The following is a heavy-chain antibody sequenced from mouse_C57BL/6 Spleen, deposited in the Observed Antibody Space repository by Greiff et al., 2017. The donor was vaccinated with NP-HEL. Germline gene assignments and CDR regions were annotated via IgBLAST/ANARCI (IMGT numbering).Heavy chain of an antibody. CDR2: ISSGSSTI. CDR3: ARHEGYFDV. V-gene: IGHV5-17*01. Sequence: EVQLVESGGGLVKPGGSLKLSCAASGFTFSGYGMHWVRQAPEKGLEWVAYISSGSSTIYYADTVKGRFTISRDNAKNTLFLQMTSLRSEDTAMYYCARHEGYFDVWGTGTTVTVSS. J-gene: IGHJ1*03. CDR1: GFTFSGYG.